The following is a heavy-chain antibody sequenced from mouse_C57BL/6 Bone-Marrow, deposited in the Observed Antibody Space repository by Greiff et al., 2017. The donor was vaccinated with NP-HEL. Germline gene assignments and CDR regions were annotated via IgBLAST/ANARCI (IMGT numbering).Heavy chain of an antibody. CDR3: TTDSNYWYVDV. V-gene: IGHV14-4*01. CDR1: GFNIKDDY. D-gene: IGHD2-5*01. Sequence: EVQLQQSGAELVRPGASVKLSCTASGFNIKDDYMHWVKQRPEQGLEWIGWIDPENGDTEYASKFQGKATITADTSSNTAYLQLSSLTSEDTAVYYCTTDSNYWYVDVWGTGTTVTVSS. CDR2: IDPENGDT. J-gene: IGHJ1*03.